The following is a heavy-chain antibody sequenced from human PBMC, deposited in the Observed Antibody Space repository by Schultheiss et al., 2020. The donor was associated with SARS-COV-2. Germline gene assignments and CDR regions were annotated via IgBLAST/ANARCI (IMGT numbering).Heavy chain of an antibody. CDR3: ARDSASITIFGVVTRYGMDV. D-gene: IGHD3-3*01. CDR1: GFTFSSYA. J-gene: IGHJ6*02. CDR2: ISGSGGST. V-gene: IGHV3-23*01. Sequence: GGSLRLSCAASGFTFSSYAMHWVRQAPGKGLEWVSAISGSGGSTYYADSVKGRFTISRDNAKNSLYLQMNSLRAEDTAVYYCARDSASITIFGVVTRYGMDVWGQGTTVTVSS.